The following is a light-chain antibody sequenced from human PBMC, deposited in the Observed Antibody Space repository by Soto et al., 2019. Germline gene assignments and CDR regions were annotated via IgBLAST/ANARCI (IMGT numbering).Light chain of an antibody. J-gene: IGLJ2*01. CDR1: SSNIGAGYD. V-gene: IGLV1-40*01. Sequence: QSVLTQPPSVSGAPGQRVTISGTGSSSNIGAGYDVHWYQQLPGTAPKLLINGNSNRPSGVPDRFSGSKYGTSASLAITGLKAEDEADYYCQSYDRSLSAVFGGGTKLTVL. CDR3: QSYDRSLSAV. CDR2: GNS.